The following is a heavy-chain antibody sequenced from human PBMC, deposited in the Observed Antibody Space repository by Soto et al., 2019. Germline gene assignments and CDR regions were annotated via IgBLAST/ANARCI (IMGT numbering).Heavy chain of an antibody. CDR1: GDSISSYN. Sequence: SETLSLTCTVSGDSISSYNLAWIRQPPGKGLEWIGYFRSSGGTSYNPSLKSRVSISIDTSKNQFSLRLSSVAAADTAVYFCARFSTLGKDYGVDVCGQGTTVTVSS. CDR3: ARFSTLGKDYGVDV. D-gene: IGHD3-3*02. J-gene: IGHJ6*02. CDR2: FRSSGGT. V-gene: IGHV4-59*08.